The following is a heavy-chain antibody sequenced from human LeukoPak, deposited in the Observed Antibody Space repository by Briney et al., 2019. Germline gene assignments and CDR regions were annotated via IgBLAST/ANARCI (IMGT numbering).Heavy chain of an antibody. CDR3: ARDPTMVRVSDTINWFDP. CDR2: ISSSSSYT. CDR1: GFTFSDYY. V-gene: IGHV3-11*06. Sequence: GGSLRLSCAASGFTFSDYYMSRIRQAPGKGLEWVSYISSSSSYTNYADSVKGRFTISRDNAKNSLYLQMNSLRAEDTAVYYCARDPTMVRVSDTINWFDPWGQGTLVTVSS. D-gene: IGHD3-10*01. J-gene: IGHJ5*02.